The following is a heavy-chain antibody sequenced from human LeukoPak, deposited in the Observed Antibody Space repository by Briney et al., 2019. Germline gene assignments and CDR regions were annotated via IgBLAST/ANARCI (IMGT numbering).Heavy chain of an antibody. Sequence: GASVKVSCKASGYTFTGYYMHWVRQAPGQELEWMGRINPNSGGTNYAQKFQGRVTMTRDTSISTAYMELSRLRSDDTAVYYCARYPGYGYGWGPYGMDVWGQGTTVTVSS. CDR1: GYTFTGYY. CDR3: ARYPGYGYGWGPYGMDV. D-gene: IGHD5-18*01. V-gene: IGHV1-2*06. J-gene: IGHJ6*02. CDR2: INPNSGGT.